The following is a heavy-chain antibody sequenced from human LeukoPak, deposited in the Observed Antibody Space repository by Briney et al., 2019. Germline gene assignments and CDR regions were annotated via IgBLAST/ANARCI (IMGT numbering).Heavy chain of an antibody. V-gene: IGHV4-34*01. CDR1: GGSFSGYY. D-gene: IGHD6-13*01. CDR2: TNHSGST. Sequence: SETLSLTCAVYGGSFSGYYWTWLRQPPGKGLEWIGETNHSGSTNYNPSLKSRVTISVDTSKNQFSLKLSSVTAADTAVYYCARGGAVAGPHYYYYYGMDVWGKGTTVTVSS. CDR3: ARGGAVAGPHYYYYYGMDV. J-gene: IGHJ6*04.